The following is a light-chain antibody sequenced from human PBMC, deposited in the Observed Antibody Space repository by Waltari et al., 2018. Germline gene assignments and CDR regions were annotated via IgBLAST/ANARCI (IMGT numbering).Light chain of an antibody. CDR1: SPNIGAGHD. CDR3: QSFDTSLSGGVV. J-gene: IGLJ2*01. V-gene: IGLV1-40*01. CDR2: GNN. Sequence: QSVLTQPPSVSGAPGQRVTISCTGSSPNIGAGHDVHWYQDFPVAAPKLLIYGNNNRPSGVPDRFSGSKSGTSASLAITGLQAEDEAHYYCQSFDTSLSGGVVFGGGTKVTVL.